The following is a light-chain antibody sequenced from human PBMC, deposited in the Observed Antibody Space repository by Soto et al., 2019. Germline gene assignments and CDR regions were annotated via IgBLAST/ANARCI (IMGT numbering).Light chain of an antibody. CDR2: GNS. J-gene: IGLJ1*01. V-gene: IGLV1-40*01. Sequence: QSALTQPPSVSWAPGQRVTISCTGISSNIGAGYDVHWYQQLPGTAPKLLIYGNSNRPSGVPDRFSGSKSGTSASLAITGLQAEDEAGYYCQSYDSSLSAVFGTGTKVTVL. CDR1: SSNIGAGYD. CDR3: QSYDSSLSAV.